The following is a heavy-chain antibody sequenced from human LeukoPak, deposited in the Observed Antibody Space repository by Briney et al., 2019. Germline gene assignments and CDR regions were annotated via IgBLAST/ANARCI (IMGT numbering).Heavy chain of an antibody. CDR3: ARSAGLRCFDY. J-gene: IGHJ4*02. D-gene: IGHD4-17*01. CDR2: ISSSGGST. CDR1: GFTFSSYA. Sequence: PGGSLRLSCSASGFTFSSYAMYWVRQAPGKGLEYVSGISSSGGSTYYADSVKGRFTISRDNSKDTLYLQMDSLRAEDTAVYYCARSAGLRCFDYWGLGTLVTVSS. V-gene: IGHV3-64*04.